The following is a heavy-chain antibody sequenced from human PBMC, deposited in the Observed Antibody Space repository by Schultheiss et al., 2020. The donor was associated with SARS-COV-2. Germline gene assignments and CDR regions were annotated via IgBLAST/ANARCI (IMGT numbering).Heavy chain of an antibody. Sequence: GGSLRLSCAASGFTLSEYYMSWIRQAPGKGLEWISYISYSGSTINYADSVKGRFTISRDNAKNSLYLQMNSLRAEDTAVYYCARDYLAFASYFDYWGQGTLVTVSS. V-gene: IGHV3-11*01. CDR3: ARDYLAFASYFDY. CDR2: ISYSGSTI. J-gene: IGHJ4*02. D-gene: IGHD3-10*01. CDR1: GFTLSEYY.